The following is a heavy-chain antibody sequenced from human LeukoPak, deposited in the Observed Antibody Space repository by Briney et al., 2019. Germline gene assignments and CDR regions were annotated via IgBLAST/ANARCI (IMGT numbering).Heavy chain of an antibody. CDR2: IYYSGST. J-gene: IGHJ6*02. Sequence: SQTLSVTCTVSGGSISSGGYYWSWIRQHPGKGLEWIGYIYYSGSTYYNPSLKSRVTISVDTSKNQFSLKLSSVTAADTAVYYCARANSSTLPYYYYYYGMDVWGQGTTVTVSS. D-gene: IGHD6-13*01. CDR1: GGSISSGGYY. CDR3: ARANSSTLPYYYYYYGMDV. V-gene: IGHV4-31*03.